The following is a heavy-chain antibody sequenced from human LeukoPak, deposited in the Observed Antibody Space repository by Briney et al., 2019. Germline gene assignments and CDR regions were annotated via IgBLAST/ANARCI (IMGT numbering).Heavy chain of an antibody. CDR3: TTLVYCIGGSCSTNY. CDR1: GFTFSDHF. V-gene: IGHV3-72*01. Sequence: GGSLRLSCAASGFTFSDHFMDWVRQAPGKGLEWVGRSKNKAYNYITEYAASVKGRFTISRDASENSLYLQMNSLKTEDTAVSYCTTLVYCIGGSCSTNYWGQGTLVTVSS. CDR2: SKNKAYNYIT. J-gene: IGHJ4*02. D-gene: IGHD2-15*01.